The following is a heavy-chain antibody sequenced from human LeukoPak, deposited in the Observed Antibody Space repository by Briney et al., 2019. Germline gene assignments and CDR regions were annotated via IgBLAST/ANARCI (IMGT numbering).Heavy chain of an antibody. Sequence: SETLSLTCTVSGGSISSGDYYWSWIRQPPGKGLEWIGYIYYSGSTYYNPSLKSRVTISVDTSKNQFSLKLSSVTAADTAVYYCACSGSYSGRFDYWGQGTLVTVSS. CDR3: ACSGSYSGRFDY. CDR2: IYYSGST. CDR1: GGSISSGDYY. D-gene: IGHD3-10*02. J-gene: IGHJ4*02. V-gene: IGHV4-30-4*01.